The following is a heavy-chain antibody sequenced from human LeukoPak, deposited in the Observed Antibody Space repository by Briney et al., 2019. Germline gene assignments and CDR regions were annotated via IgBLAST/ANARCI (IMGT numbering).Heavy chain of an antibody. V-gene: IGHV1-18*01. CDR1: GYTFTSYG. J-gene: IGHJ4*02. CDR2: ISAYNGNT. CDR3: ARNGVYYDFWSGFDY. Sequence: GASVKVSCKASGYTFTSYGISWVRQAPGQGLEWMGWISAYNGNTNHAQKLQGRVTMTTDTSTSTAYMELRSLRSDDTAVYYCARNGVYYDFWSGFDYWGQGTLVTVSS. D-gene: IGHD3-3*01.